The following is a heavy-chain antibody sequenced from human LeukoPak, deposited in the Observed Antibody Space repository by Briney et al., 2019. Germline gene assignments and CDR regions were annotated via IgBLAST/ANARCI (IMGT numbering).Heavy chain of an antibody. Sequence: GGSLRLSCAASGFTFSSCWMHWVRQTPGKGLEWVSGISWNSGSIGYADSVKGRFTISRDNAKNSLYLQMNSLRAEDTALYYCAKSFGSGTHHSSFDSWGQGTLVTVSS. D-gene: IGHD3-10*01. J-gene: IGHJ4*02. CDR3: AKSFGSGTHHSSFDS. CDR1: GFTFSSCW. V-gene: IGHV3-9*01. CDR2: ISWNSGSI.